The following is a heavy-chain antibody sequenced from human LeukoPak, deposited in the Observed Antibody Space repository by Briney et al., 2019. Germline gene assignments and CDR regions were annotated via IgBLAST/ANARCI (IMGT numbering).Heavy chain of an antibody. D-gene: IGHD3-22*01. CDR1: GGTFSSYA. CDR2: IIPIFGTA. CDR3: ASVTYYYDSSGYYYNWFDP. Sequence: GSSVKVSCKASGGTFSSYAISWVRQAPGQGLEWMGGIIPIFGTANYAQKFQGRVTITADESTSTAYMEPGSLRSEDTAVYYCASVTYYYDSSGYYYNWFDPWGQGTLVTVSS. J-gene: IGHJ5*02. V-gene: IGHV1-69*01.